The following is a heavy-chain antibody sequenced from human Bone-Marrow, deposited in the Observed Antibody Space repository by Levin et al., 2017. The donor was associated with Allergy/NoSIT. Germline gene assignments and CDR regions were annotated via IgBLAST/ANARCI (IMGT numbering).Heavy chain of an antibody. CDR3: ARVRWLRLNINYYGLDV. CDR2: ISFDGREK. CDR1: GFTFNSYA. D-gene: IGHD5-12*01. Sequence: PGGSLRLSCAGSGFTFNSYAMHWVRQAPGRGLEWVALISFDGREKYFADSVKGRFTVSRDSSNNTLDLQMNGLRPEDTGVYFCARVRWLRLNINYYGLDVWGEGATVTVSS. V-gene: IGHV3-30*04. J-gene: IGHJ6*04.